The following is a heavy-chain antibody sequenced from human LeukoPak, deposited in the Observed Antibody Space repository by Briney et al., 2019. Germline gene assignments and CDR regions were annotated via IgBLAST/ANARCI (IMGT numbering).Heavy chain of an antibody. CDR1: GGSISSYY. J-gene: IGHJ2*01. V-gene: IGHV4-59*01. CDR3: AKVNYDFWADWYFDL. D-gene: IGHD3-3*01. Sequence: SETLSLTCTVSGGSISSYYWSWIRQPPGKGLEWIGYIYYSGSTNYNPSLKSRVTISVDTSKNQSSLKLSSVTAADTAVYYCAKVNYDFWADWYFDLWGRGTLVTVSS. CDR2: IYYSGST.